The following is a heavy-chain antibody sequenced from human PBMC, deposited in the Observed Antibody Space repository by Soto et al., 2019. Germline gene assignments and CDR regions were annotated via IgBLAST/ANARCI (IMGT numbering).Heavy chain of an antibody. Sequence: SETLSLTCAVYGGSFSGYYWSWIRQPPGKGLEWIGEINHSGSTNYNPSLKSRVTISVDTSKNQFSLKLSSVTAADTAVYYCARGYGSGSDYWGQGTLVTVSS. CDR2: INHSGST. CDR1: GGSFSGYY. D-gene: IGHD3-10*01. J-gene: IGHJ4*02. CDR3: ARGYGSGSDY. V-gene: IGHV4-34*01.